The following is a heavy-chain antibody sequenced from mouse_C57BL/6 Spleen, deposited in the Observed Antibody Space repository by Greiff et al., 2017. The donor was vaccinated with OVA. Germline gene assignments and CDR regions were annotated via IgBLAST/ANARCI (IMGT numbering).Heavy chain of an antibody. D-gene: IGHD2-3*01. V-gene: IGHV6-6*01. CDR1: GFTFSDAW. Sequence: EVMLVESGGGLVQPGGSMKLSCAASGFTFSDAWMDWVRQSPEKGLEWVAEIRNKANHHATYSAESVKGRFTISRDDSKSSVYLQMNSLRAEDTGIDYCTRTGAYDGPLDDWGQGTTLTVSS. J-gene: IGHJ2*01. CDR3: TRTGAYDGPLDD. CDR2: IRNKANHHAT.